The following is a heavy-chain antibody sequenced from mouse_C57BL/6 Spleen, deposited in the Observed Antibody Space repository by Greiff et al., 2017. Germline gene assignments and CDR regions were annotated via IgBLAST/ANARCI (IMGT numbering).Heavy chain of an antibody. V-gene: IGHV1-64*01. J-gene: IGHJ3*01. Sequence: QVQLQQSGAELVKPGASVKLSCTASGYTFTSYWMHWVKQRPGQGLEWIGMIHPNSGSTNYNAKFQSKATLTVDKSSSTAYMQLSSLTSEDSAVYYCARDYGSSYVFAYWGQGTLVTVSA. CDR3: ARDYGSSYVFAY. CDR1: GYTFTSYW. D-gene: IGHD1-1*01. CDR2: IHPNSGST.